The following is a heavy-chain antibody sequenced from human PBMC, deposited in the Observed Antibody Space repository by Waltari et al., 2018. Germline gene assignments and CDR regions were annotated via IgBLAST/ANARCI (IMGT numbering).Heavy chain of an antibody. CDR2: MNPNSGST. V-gene: IGHV1-8*02. J-gene: IGHJ3*02. D-gene: IGHD3-10*01. CDR1: GYSFTAYY. CDR3: AMGNGAVIKDSFDT. Sequence: QVQMVQSGAEVKKPGASVKVSCKASGYSFTAYYLHWVRQAPGQGLEWMGWMNPNSGSTGYAQKFQGRVTMTRDTSISTAYMELSSLTSEDTAVYYCAMGNGAVIKDSFDTWGQGTMVTVSS.